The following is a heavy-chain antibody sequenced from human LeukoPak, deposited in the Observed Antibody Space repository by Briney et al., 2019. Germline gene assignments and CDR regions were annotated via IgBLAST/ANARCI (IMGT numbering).Heavy chain of an antibody. CDR1: GFTLRSYV. J-gene: IGHJ4*02. CDR2: ISGSGDST. CDR3: AKDRLLNCRGDCYIFDY. V-gene: IGHV3-23*01. D-gene: IGHD2-21*02. Sequence: GGSLRLSCVASGFTLRSYVMNWVRQTPGKGLEWVSSISGSGDSTFYADSVKGRFSISRDNSKNTLYLQVNGLRTEDTAVYYCAKDRLLNCRGDCYIFDYWGQGTVVTVSS.